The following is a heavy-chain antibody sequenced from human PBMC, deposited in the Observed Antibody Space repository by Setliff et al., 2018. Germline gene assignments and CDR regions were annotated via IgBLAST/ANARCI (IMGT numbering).Heavy chain of an antibody. D-gene: IGHD2-2*02. CDR1: GFTFSSYG. V-gene: IGHV3-48*01. J-gene: IGHJ6*03. CDR2: ISSSSTTM. Sequence: PGGSLRLSCAASGFTFSSYGMNWVRQAPGKGLEWLSYISSSSTTMYYADSVKGRFTVSRDNAKNSLYLQMNSLRADDAAVYYCARSSAPIKRDYMDVWGKGTTVTVSS. CDR3: ARSSAPIKRDYMDV.